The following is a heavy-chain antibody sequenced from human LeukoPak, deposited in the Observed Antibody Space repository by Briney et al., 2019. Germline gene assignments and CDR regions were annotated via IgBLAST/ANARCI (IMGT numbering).Heavy chain of an antibody. Sequence: GGSLRLSCAASGFTFSDYYVSWIRQAPGKGLEWVSYISSSGSTIYYADSVKGRLTVSRDNAKNSLYLQMNSLRAEDTAVYYCARGPDYYGSGNVPFDYWGQGTLVTVSS. D-gene: IGHD3-10*01. J-gene: IGHJ4*02. CDR1: GFTFSDYY. V-gene: IGHV3-11*01. CDR2: ISSSGSTI. CDR3: ARGPDYYGSGNVPFDY.